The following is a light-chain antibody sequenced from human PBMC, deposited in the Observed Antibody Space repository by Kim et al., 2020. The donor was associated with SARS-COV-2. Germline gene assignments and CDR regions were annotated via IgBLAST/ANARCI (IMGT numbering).Light chain of an antibody. J-gene: IGLJ3*02. CDR1: SSDVGGYNH. Sequence: GQAVTISCTGTSSDVGGYNHVSRYQQHPGKAPRLMIYEVSKRPSGVPDRFSGSKSGNTASLTVSGLQAEDEADYYCSSYAGSNNWVFGGGTQLTVL. CDR2: EVS. V-gene: IGLV2-8*01. CDR3: SSYAGSNNWV.